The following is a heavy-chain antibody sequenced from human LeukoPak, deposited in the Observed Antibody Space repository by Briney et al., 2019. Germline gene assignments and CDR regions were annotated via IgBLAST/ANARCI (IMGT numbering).Heavy chain of an antibody. J-gene: IGHJ4*02. D-gene: IGHD6-19*01. CDR1: GGSISSSSYY. CDR2: IYYSGST. V-gene: IGHV4-39*01. CDR3: TRQSGWYSPGFDY. Sequence: PSETLSLTCTVSGGSISSSSYYWGWIRQPPGKGLEWIGSIYYSGSTYYNPSLKSRVTISVDTSKNQFSLKLSSVTAADTALYYCTRQSGWYSPGFDYWGQGTLVTVSS.